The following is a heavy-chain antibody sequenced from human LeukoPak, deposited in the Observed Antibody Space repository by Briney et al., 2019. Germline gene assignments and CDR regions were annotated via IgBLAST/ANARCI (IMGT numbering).Heavy chain of an antibody. Sequence: GGSLRLSCAASGFTFSSYGMTWVRQAPGKGLGGVSYISSSSSTIYYADSVKGRFTISRDNAKNSLYLQMNNLRDEDTAVYYCARDSVEYYYDSSGYYVDYWGQGTLVTVSS. CDR3: ARDSVEYYYDSSGYYVDY. V-gene: IGHV3-48*02. J-gene: IGHJ4*02. CDR2: ISSSSSTI. D-gene: IGHD3-22*01. CDR1: GFTFSSYG.